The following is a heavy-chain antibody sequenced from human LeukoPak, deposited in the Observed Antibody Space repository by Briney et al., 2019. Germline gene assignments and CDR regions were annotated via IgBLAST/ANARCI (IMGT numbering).Heavy chain of an antibody. CDR1: GFTFSQYW. CDR3: ARPGSGYYYVN. V-gene: IGHV3-23*01. J-gene: IGHJ4*02. D-gene: IGHD3-22*01. Sequence: GGSLRLSCAASGFTFSQYWMSWVRQAPGKGLEWVSAISGSGGSTYYADSVKGRFTISRDNSKNTLYLQMNSLRAEDTAVYYCARPGSGYYYVNWGQGTLVTVSS. CDR2: ISGSGGST.